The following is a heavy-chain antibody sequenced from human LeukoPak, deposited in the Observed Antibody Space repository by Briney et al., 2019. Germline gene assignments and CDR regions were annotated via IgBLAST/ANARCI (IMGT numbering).Heavy chain of an antibody. Sequence: ASVKVSCKASGYTFTGYYMHWVRQAPGQGLEWMGWINPNSGGTNYAQEFQGRVTMTRDTSISTAYMELSRLRSDDTAVYYCAREIAARLFDYWGQGTLVTVSS. CDR3: AREIAARLFDY. J-gene: IGHJ4*02. CDR2: INPNSGGT. CDR1: GYTFTGYY. V-gene: IGHV1-2*02. D-gene: IGHD6-6*01.